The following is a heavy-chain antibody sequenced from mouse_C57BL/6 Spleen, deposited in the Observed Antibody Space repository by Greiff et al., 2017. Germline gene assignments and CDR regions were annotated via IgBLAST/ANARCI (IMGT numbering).Heavy chain of an antibody. CDR3: ARRGYYYGSYYFDY. D-gene: IGHD1-1*01. J-gene: IGHJ2*01. V-gene: IGHV5-16*01. CDR2: INYDGSST. CDR1: GFTFSDYY. Sequence: EVKLVESEGGLVQPGSSMKLSCTASGFTFSDYYMAWVRQVPEKGLEWVANINYDGSSTYYLDSLKSRFIISRDNAKNILYLQMSSLKSEDTATYYCARRGYYYGSYYFDYWGQGTTLTVSS.